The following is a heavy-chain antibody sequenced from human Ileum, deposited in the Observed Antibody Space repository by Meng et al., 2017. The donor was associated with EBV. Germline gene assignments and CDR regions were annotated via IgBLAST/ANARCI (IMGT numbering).Heavy chain of an antibody. CDR2: TYYRSKWYY. CDR3: ARGAYTSTWF. J-gene: IGHJ1*01. Sequence: QVQLQQSGPGLVQPSQTLPLTCASSGDSVSSNSAAWHWIRQSPSRGLEWLGRTYYRSKWYYDYAVSVKSRMTINPDTSKNQFSLQLNSVTPEDTAVYYCARGAYTSTWFWGQGTLVTVSS. D-gene: IGHD6-13*01. CDR1: GDSVSSNSAA. V-gene: IGHV6-1*01.